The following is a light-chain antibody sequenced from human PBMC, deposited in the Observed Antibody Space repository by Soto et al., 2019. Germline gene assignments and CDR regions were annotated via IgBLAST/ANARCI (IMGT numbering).Light chain of an antibody. CDR2: GAS. CDR3: QEYNYWHPIT. CDR1: QSVSSK. J-gene: IGKJ4*01. Sequence: EIVVTQSPATLSVSPGERASLSCRTSQSVSSKVAWYQQKPGQAPRLLIYGASTRATGIPARFSGSGSGTEFTLTISSLQSEDFAVYYCQEYNYWHPITFGGGTKVEIK. V-gene: IGKV3-15*01.